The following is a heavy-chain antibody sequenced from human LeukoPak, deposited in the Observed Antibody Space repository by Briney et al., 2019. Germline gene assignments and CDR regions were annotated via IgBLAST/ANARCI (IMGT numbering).Heavy chain of an antibody. Sequence: GGSLRLSCAASGFTFSSYDMNWIRQAPGKGLEWVSFISRSGGTIYYADSVKGRFTISRDNAMNSLYLQVNSLRAEDTAVYYCASQYYYDSSGYYNSNWFDPWGQGTLVTVSS. V-gene: IGHV3-48*03. CDR2: ISRSGGTI. CDR3: ASQYYYDSSGYYNSNWFDP. D-gene: IGHD3-22*01. J-gene: IGHJ5*02. CDR1: GFTFSSYD.